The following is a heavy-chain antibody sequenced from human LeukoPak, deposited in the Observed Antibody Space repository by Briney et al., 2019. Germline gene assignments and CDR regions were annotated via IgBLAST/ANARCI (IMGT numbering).Heavy chain of an antibody. D-gene: IGHD5-18*01. CDR1: GGSISSSSSY. CDR2: ISYSGST. CDR3: ARGIQLRVYYFDY. J-gene: IGHJ4*02. V-gene: IGHV4-39*07. Sequence: PSETLSLTCTVSGGSISSSSSYWGWTRQPPGKGLEWIGNISYSGSTYYNPSLRSRVTISLDTSKNQFSLKLRSVTAADTAVYYCARGIQLRVYYFDYWGQGTLVTVSS.